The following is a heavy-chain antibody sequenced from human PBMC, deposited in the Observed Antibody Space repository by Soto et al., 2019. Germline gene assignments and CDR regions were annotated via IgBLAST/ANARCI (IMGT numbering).Heavy chain of an antibody. CDR2: ISAYNGNT. D-gene: IGHD3-9*01. J-gene: IGHJ5*02. CDR1: GYTFTSYG. CDR3: ARAVLRSFHWLSRWFDP. V-gene: IGHV1-18*01. Sequence: QVQLVQSGAEVKKPGASVKVSCKASGYTFTSYGISWVRQAPGQGLEWMGWISAYNGNTNYAQKLQGRVTMTTDTPTSTAYLELRSLRSDDTAVYYCARAVLRSFHWLSRWFDPWGQGTLVTVSS.